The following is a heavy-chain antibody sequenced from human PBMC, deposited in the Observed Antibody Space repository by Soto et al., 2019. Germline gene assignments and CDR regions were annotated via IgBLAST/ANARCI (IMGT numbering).Heavy chain of an antibody. V-gene: IGHV1-58*01. Sequence: SVKVSCKASGFTFTSSAVQWVRQARGQRLEWIGWIVVGSGNTNYAQKFQERVTITRDMSTSTAYMELSSLRSEDTAVYYCAAVHCSGGSYPRFKFDPWGQGTLVTVSS. J-gene: IGHJ5*02. D-gene: IGHD2-15*01. CDR3: AAVHCSGGSYPRFKFDP. CDR2: IVVGSGNT. CDR1: GFTFTSSA.